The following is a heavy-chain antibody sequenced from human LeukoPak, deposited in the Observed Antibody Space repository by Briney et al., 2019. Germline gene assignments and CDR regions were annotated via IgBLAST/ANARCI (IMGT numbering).Heavy chain of an antibody. V-gene: IGHV4-39*01. CDR1: GGSISSSTYY. D-gene: IGHD5/OR15-5a*01. CDR2: IYYSGSP. CDR3: ARSAPRSTWLFDL. J-gene: IGHJ2*01. Sequence: SETVSLTCSVSGGSISSSTYYWGWIRQPPGKGLEWIGSIYYSGSPYFHPSLKSRVTISVDTSKNQFSLKLSSVTAADTAVYYCARSAPRSTWLFDLWGRGTLVTVS.